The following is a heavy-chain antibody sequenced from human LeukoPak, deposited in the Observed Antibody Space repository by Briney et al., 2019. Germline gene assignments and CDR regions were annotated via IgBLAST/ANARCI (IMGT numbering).Heavy chain of an antibody. Sequence: GGSLRLSCAASGFTVSSNYMSWVRQAPGKGLEWVSVIYSGGSTYYADSVKGRFTISRDNSKNTLYLQMNSLRAEDTAVYYCARGWGRYCSGGSCPNWSDPWGQGTLVTVSS. CDR1: GFTVSSNY. V-gene: IGHV3-66*02. J-gene: IGHJ5*02. CDR2: IYSGGST. D-gene: IGHD2-15*01. CDR3: ARGWGRYCSGGSCPNWSDP.